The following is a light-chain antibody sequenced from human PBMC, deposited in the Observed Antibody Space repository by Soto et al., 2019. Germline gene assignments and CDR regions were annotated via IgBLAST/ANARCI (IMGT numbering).Light chain of an antibody. V-gene: IGKV1-5*03. J-gene: IGKJ1*01. CDR3: QHYNSYSEA. CDR1: QTISSW. CDR2: KAS. Sequence: DIQMTQSPSTLSGSVGDRVTITCRASQTISSWLAWYQQKPGQAPKLLIYKASTLNSGVPSRFSGSGSGTEFTLTISSLQPDDFETYYCQHYNSYSEAFGQGTKVDIK.